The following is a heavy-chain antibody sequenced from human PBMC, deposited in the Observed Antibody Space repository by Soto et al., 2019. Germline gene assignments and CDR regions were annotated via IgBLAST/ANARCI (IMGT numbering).Heavy chain of an antibody. CDR3: ARGYCTTNICDPWFDP. CDR2: IYPGDSDT. J-gene: IGHJ5*02. CDR1: GYSFTSYW. Sequence: PGESLKISCTGGGYSFTSYWIGWVRQMPGKGLEWMGIIYPGDSDTRYSPSFQGQVTISADKSISTVYLQWSSLKASDTAMYYCARGYCTTNICDPWFDPWGQGTLVTVSS. V-gene: IGHV5-51*01. D-gene: IGHD2-8*01.